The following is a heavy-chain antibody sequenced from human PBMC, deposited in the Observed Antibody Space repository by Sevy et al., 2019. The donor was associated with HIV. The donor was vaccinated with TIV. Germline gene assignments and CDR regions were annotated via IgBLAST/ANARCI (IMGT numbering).Heavy chain of an antibody. CDR2: ISSSGSTI. J-gene: IGHJ2*01. V-gene: IGHV3-11*01. CDR1: GFTFSDYY. D-gene: IGHD7-27*01. Sequence: GGSLRLSCAASGFTFSDYYMSWIRQAPGKGLEWVSYISSSGSTIYYADSVKGRFTISRDNAKNSLYLQMNSLRAEDTAVYYCGRDPTGDLWYFDLWGRGTLVTVSS. CDR3: GRDPTGDLWYFDL.